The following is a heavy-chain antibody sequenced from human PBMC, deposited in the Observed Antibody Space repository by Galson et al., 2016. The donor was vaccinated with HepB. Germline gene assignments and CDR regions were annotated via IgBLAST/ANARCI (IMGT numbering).Heavy chain of an antibody. V-gene: IGHV3-23*01. D-gene: IGHD5/OR15-5a*01. CDR2: ISFTGGSI. Sequence: SLRLSCAASGFTFSTYAMSWVRQAPGKGLEWVSGISFTGGSICYADSVKGRLTMSRDNPKNTLFLQMNSLRVEDTAVYHYAKHVDSLGVYKSGMDVWGQGTTVTVSS. J-gene: IGHJ6*02. CDR3: AKHVDSLGVYKSGMDV. CDR1: GFTFSTYA.